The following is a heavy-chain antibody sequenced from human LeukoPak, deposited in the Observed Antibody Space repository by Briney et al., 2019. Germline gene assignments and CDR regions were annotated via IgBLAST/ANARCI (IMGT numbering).Heavy chain of an antibody. V-gene: IGHV4-30-4*01. CDR3: ARGFGYDFADY. Sequence: SQTLSLTCSVSGGSISSGDHYWTWIRQPPGGGLEWMGFITLYSDTTSYNPSLKSRLMISIDTSKNQFSLTLTSVTAADTSVYFCARGFGYDFADYWGQGILVTVSS. D-gene: IGHD2-2*01. J-gene: IGHJ4*02. CDR1: GGSISSGDHY. CDR2: ITLYSDTT.